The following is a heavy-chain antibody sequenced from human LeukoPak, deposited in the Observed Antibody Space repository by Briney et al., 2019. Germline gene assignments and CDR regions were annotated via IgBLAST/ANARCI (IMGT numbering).Heavy chain of an antibody. CDR1: GGTFSSYA. V-gene: IGHV1-69*05. D-gene: IGHD6-13*01. CDR2: IIPIFGTA. CDR3: ARGAAAGSRGYYYYYMDV. Sequence: ASVKVSCKASGGTFSSYAISWVRQAPGQGLEWMGGIIPIFGTANYAQKLQGRVTITTDESTSTAYMELSSLRSEDTAVYYCARGAAAGSRGYYYYYMDVWGKGTTVTVSS. J-gene: IGHJ6*03.